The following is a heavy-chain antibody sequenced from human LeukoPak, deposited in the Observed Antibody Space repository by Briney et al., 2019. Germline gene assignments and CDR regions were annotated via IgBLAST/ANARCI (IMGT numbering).Heavy chain of an antibody. CDR3: TRAPYGDYVEFDY. V-gene: IGHV4-61*02. D-gene: IGHD4-17*01. CDR1: GGSISSGSYY. J-gene: IGHJ4*02. Sequence: SETLSLTCTVSGGSISSGSYYWSWIRQPAGKGLEWIGRIYTSGSTNYNPSLKSRVTISVDTSKNQFSLKLSSVTAADTAVYYCTRAPYGDYVEFDYWGQGTLVTVSS. CDR2: IYTSGST.